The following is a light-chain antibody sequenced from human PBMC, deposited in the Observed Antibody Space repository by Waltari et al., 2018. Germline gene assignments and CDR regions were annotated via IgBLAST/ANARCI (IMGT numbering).Light chain of an antibody. V-gene: IGKV4-1*01. Sequence: DIVMTQYPDSLAVSLGERATINCKSSQSVLYSSNNKNYLAWYQQKPGQPPKLLISWASNRESGVPDRFSGSGSGTDFTLTISSLQAEDVAVYYCQHRSTWPPTFGGGTNVVL. CDR1: QSVLYSSNNKNY. CDR3: QHRSTWPPT. J-gene: IGKJ4*01. CDR2: WAS.